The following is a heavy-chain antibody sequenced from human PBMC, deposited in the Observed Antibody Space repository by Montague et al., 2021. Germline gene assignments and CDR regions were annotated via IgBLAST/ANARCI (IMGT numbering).Heavy chain of an antibody. Sequence: TLSLTCTVSGGSISSGGYYWSWIRQHPGKGLEWIGYIYYRGSTYYNPSLKSRVSISVDTSKNQFSLKLSSVTAADTAVYYCARVTDSSGYCWGAFDIWGQGTMVTVSS. V-gene: IGHV4-31*03. CDR2: IYYRGST. CDR1: GGSISSGGYY. J-gene: IGHJ3*02. CDR3: ARVTDSSGYCWGAFDI. D-gene: IGHD3-22*01.